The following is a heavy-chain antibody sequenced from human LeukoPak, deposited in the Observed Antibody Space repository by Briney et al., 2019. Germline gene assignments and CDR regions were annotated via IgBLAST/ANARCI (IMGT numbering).Heavy chain of an antibody. Sequence: SETLSLTCTVSGGSVSSNTHHWGWIRPPPGKGLEWIGSVYYLGSTYYNPSLKSRVTISVDTSKNHFSLKVRSVTAADTAVYYYARQVEKNYGDWFDPWGQGTMVTVSS. V-gene: IGHV4-39*01. CDR1: GGSVSSNTHH. CDR2: VYYLGST. J-gene: IGHJ5*02. D-gene: IGHD3-16*01. CDR3: ARQVEKNYGDWFDP.